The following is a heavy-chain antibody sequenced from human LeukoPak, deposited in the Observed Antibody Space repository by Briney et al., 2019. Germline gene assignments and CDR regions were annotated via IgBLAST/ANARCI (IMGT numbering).Heavy chain of an antibody. CDR1: GGSFSGYY. J-gene: IGHJ4*02. D-gene: IGHD6-13*01. CDR3: ARDAGIAAAGTGVDY. Sequence: PSETLSLTCAVYGGSFSGYYRSWIRQPPGKGLEWIGEINHSGSTNYNPSLKSRVTISVDTSKNQFSLKRSSVTAADTAVYYCARDAGIAAAGTGVDYWGQGTLVTVSS. V-gene: IGHV4-34*01. CDR2: INHSGST.